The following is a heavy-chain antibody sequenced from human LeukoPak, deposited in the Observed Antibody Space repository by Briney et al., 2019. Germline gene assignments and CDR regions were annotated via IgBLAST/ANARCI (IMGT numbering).Heavy chain of an antibody. CDR3: ARRSGGSYGNFDC. J-gene: IGHJ4*02. CDR1: GFTFSDYY. D-gene: IGHD1-26*01. Sequence: GGSLRLSCAASGFTFSDYYMSWIRQAPGKGLEWVSYISSSGSTIYYADSVKGRFTISRDNSQNTLSLQMNSLRGEDTAVYYCARRSGGSYGNFDCWGQGTLVTVSS. V-gene: IGHV3-11*01. CDR2: ISSSGSTI.